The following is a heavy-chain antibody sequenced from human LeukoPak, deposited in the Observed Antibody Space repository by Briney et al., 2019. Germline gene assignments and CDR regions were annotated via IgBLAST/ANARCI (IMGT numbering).Heavy chain of an antibody. D-gene: IGHD6-19*01. CDR2: IYYSGSI. Sequence: SETLSLTCTVSGASISSYYWSWIRQPPGKGLEWIGDIYYSGSIKCNPSLKSRVTMSVDTSKNQFSLKLSSVTAADTAVYYCARAASGVYSSGRIVYWGQGTLVTVSS. CDR1: GASISSYY. V-gene: IGHV4-59*12. J-gene: IGHJ4*02. CDR3: ARAASGVYSSGRIVY.